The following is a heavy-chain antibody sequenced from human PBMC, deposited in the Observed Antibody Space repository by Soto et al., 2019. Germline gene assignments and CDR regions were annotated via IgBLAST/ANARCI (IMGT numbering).Heavy chain of an antibody. J-gene: IGHJ6*02. Sequence: ASVKVSCKASGYTFTSYFMHWVRQAHGQGLEWMGIINPSGGSTSYAQKFQGRVTMTRDTSTSTVYMELSSLRSEDTAVYYCAWDIVATIGPNYYGMDVWGQGTTVTVSS. V-gene: IGHV1-46*01. D-gene: IGHD5-12*01. CDR2: INPSGGST. CDR1: GYTFTSYF. CDR3: AWDIVATIGPNYYGMDV.